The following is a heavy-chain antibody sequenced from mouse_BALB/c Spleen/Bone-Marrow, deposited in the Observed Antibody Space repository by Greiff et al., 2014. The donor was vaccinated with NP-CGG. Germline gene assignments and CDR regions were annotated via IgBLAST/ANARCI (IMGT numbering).Heavy chain of an antibody. D-gene: IGHD2-3*01. V-gene: IGHV1-26*01. CDR2: VDPNNGGT. Sequence: VQLQQPGPDLVKPGASVKISCKASGYSFTGYYMHWVKQSHGKSLEWIGRVDPNNGGTSYNQKFKGRAIFTVDKSSSTAYMELRSLTSEDSAVYFCARPIYDGYSAAMEYWGHGTSVTASS. CDR3: ARPIYDGYSAAMEY. J-gene: IGHJ4*01. CDR1: GYSFTGYY.